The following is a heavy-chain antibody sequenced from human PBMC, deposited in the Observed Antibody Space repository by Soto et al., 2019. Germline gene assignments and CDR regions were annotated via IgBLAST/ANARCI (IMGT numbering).Heavy chain of an antibody. CDR3: ARGAGMTTVTTFDY. D-gene: IGHD4-17*01. V-gene: IGHV4-59*01. CDR2: IYYSGST. Sequence: PSETLSLTCTVSGGSTSSYYWSWIRQPPGKGLEWIGYIYYSGSTNYNPSLKSRVTISVDTSKNQFSLKLSSVTAADTAVYYCARGAGMTTVTTFDYWGQGTLVTVSS. J-gene: IGHJ4*02. CDR1: GGSTSSYY.